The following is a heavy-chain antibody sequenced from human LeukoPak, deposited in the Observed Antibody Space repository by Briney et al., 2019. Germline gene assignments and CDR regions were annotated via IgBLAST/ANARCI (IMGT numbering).Heavy chain of an antibody. CDR3: ARGLQLLGIWFDP. CDR1: GYTFSSYD. CDR2: MNPNSGNT. V-gene: IGHV1-8*01. Sequence: GASVKVSCKASGYTFSSYDINWVRQATGQGLEWMGWMNPNSGNTGYAQKFQGRVTMTRNTSISTAYMELSSLRSEDTAVYYCARGLQLLGIWFDPWGQGTLVTVSS. J-gene: IGHJ5*02. D-gene: IGHD2-2*01.